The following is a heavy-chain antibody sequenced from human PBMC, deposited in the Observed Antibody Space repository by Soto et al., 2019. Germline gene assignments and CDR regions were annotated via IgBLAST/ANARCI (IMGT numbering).Heavy chain of an antibody. J-gene: IGHJ5*01. CDR2: ITASGGRT. CDR1: GFTFSSYA. V-gene: IGHV3-23*01. CDR3: AKDTRYGDYVRWFDS. Sequence: EVHLLESGGGLVQPGGSLRLSCTASGFTFSSYAMTWVRQAPGRGLEGVSGITASGGRTYYADSVQGRFTISRDNSKSTLYLQMNCLRAEDTAVYYCAKDTRYGDYVRWFDSWGQGTLVTVSS. D-gene: IGHD4-17*01.